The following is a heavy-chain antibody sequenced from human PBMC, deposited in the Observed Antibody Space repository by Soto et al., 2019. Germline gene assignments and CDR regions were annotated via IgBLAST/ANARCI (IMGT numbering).Heavy chain of an antibody. V-gene: IGHV3-33*01. CDR2: IWYDASNK. J-gene: IGHJ3*02. CDR1: GFTFSSYG. D-gene: IGHD6-19*01. Sequence: QVQLVESGGGVVQPGRSLRLSCAASGFTFSSYGMHWVRQAPGKGLEWVAVIWYDASNKYYADSVKGRFTISRDNSKNTLDLQMNSLRGDDTAVYYCATLASKNGFDIWGQGTMVTVSS. CDR3: ATLASKNGFDI.